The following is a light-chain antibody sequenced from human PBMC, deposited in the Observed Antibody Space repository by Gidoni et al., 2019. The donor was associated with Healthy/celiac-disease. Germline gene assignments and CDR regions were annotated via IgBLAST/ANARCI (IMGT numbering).Light chain of an antibody. Sequence: VMTQSPATLSVSPGERATLSCRASQSVSSNLAWYQQKPGQAPRLLIYGASTRATGIPARFSGSGSGTEFTLTISSLQSEDFAVYYCQQYNNWPPEFTFGGGTKVEIK. V-gene: IGKV3-15*01. CDR3: QQYNNWPPEFT. J-gene: IGKJ4*01. CDR2: GAS. CDR1: QSVSSN.